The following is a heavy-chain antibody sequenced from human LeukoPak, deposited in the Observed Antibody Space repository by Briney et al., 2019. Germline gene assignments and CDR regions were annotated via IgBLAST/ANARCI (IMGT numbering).Heavy chain of an antibody. J-gene: IGHJ4*02. V-gene: IGHV3-11*01. Sequence: GGSLRLSCAASGFTFSDYYMSWIRQAPGKGVEWLSYISSSSHTRYYADSVKGRFTISRDNAKNSLYLQMNSLRAEDTAVYYCASAVAGTRNFDYWGQGTLVTVSS. CDR1: GFTFSDYY. CDR3: ASAVAGTRNFDY. CDR2: ISSSSHTR. D-gene: IGHD6-19*01.